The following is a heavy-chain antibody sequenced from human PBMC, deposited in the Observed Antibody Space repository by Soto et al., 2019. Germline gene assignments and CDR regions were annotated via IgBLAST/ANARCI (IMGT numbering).Heavy chain of an antibody. Sequence: GGSLRLSCAASGFTFTSYAMSWVLQAPWKGLEWVSLISGSGGSTYYADSVKGRFTISRDNSKNALYLQMNSLRAEDTAVYYCAKVGAQTGYHCYGMDVRGRGTTVTVSS. V-gene: IGHV3-23*01. CDR2: ISGSGGST. D-gene: IGHD1-26*01. CDR1: GFTFTSYA. J-gene: IGHJ6*02. CDR3: AKVGAQTGYHCYGMDV.